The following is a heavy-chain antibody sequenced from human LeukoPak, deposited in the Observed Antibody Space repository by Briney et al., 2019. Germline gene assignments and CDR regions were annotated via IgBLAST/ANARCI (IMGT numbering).Heavy chain of an antibody. CDR1: GFTFSSCA. Sequence: GGSLRLSCPASGFTFSSCAMHWVRQAPGKGLEWVAVISYDGSNKYYADSVKGRFTISRDNSKNTLYLQMNSLRAEDTAVYYCARSNVWFGELIGWGQGTLVTVSS. CDR2: ISYDGSNK. J-gene: IGHJ4*02. D-gene: IGHD3-10*01. CDR3: ARSNVWFGELIG. V-gene: IGHV3-30*04.